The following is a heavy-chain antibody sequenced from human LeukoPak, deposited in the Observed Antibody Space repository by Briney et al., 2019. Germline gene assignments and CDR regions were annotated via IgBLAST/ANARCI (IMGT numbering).Heavy chain of an antibody. J-gene: IGHJ4*02. V-gene: IGHV3-30*04. CDR3: ASPVYSGSYPPDY. D-gene: IGHD1-26*01. CDR1: GFTFSSYA. CDR2: ISYDGSNK. Sequence: GRSLRLSCAASGFTFSSYAMHWVRQAPGKGLEWVAVISYDGSNKYYADSVKGRFTISRDNAKNSLYLQMNSLRAEDTAVYYCASPVYSGSYPPDYWGQGTLVTVSS.